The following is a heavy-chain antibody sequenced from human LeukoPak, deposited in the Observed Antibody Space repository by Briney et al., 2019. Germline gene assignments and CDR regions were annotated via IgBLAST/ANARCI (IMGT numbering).Heavy chain of an antibody. J-gene: IGHJ6*02. CDR2: IYTSGST. CDR1: GGSISSGTYY. D-gene: IGHD2-2*01. CDR3: ARDCSSTSCSTLFYYYYYGMDV. V-gene: IGHV4-61*02. Sequence: SETLSLTCTVSGGSISSGTYYWSWIRQPAGKGLEWIGRIYTSGSTNYNPSLKSRVTISVDTSKNQFSLKLSSVTAADTAVYYCARDCSSTSCSTLFYYYYYGMDVWGQGTTVTVSS.